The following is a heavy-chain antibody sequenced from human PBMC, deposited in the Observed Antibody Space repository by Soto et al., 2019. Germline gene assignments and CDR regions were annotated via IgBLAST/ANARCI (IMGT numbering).Heavy chain of an antibody. Sequence: SETLSLTCTVSGGSISSTSSYWAWIRQPPGKGLEWVGSIYYLGNTYYNQSLGSRVTISVDTSKNQFSLKLSSVTAADTVVYYCARGLDTAMVSFDYWGQGTLVTVSS. V-gene: IGHV4-39*01. J-gene: IGHJ4*02. D-gene: IGHD5-18*01. CDR3: ARGLDTAMVSFDY. CDR1: GGSISSTSSY. CDR2: IYYLGNT.